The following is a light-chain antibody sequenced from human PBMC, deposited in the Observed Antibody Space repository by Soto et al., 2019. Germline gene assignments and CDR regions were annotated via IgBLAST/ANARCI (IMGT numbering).Light chain of an antibody. CDR1: QSVLDSSTNKNY. CDR3: QQYYVPPHT. V-gene: IGKV4-1*01. Sequence: DIVMTQSPDSLAVSLGERAAINCTSSQSVLDSSTNKNYLGWYHQKPGQPPQLLIHWASIRKSGVPDRFADSGSRTDFTLTISNLQTDDVAIYYCQQYYVPPHTFGLGTKLEIK. CDR2: WAS. J-gene: IGKJ2*01.